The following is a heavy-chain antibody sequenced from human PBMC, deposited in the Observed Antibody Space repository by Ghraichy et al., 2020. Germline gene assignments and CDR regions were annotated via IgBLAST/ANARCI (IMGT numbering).Heavy chain of an antibody. CDR3: AHRSGVYGDFDLYSFDY. V-gene: IGHV2-5*02. Sequence: SGPTLVKPTQTLTLTCTFSGFSLSTSGVGVGWIRQPPGKALEWLALIYWDDDKRYSPSLKSRLTITKDTSKNQVVLTMTNMDPVDTATYYCAHRSGVYGDFDLYSFDYWGQGTLVTFSS. CDR2: IYWDDDK. D-gene: IGHD4-17*01. J-gene: IGHJ4*02. CDR1: GFSLSTSGVG.